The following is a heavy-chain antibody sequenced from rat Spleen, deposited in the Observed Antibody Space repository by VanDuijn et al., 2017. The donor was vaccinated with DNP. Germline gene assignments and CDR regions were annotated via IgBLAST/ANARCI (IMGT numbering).Heavy chain of an antibody. CDR2: ISYEGSST. D-gene: IGHD5-1*01. V-gene: IGHV5-22*01. CDR1: GFTFSNYY. CDR3: RTGSDY. Sequence: EVQLVESGGGLVQPGRSMKLSCSASGFTFSNYYMAWVRQAPKKGLEWVASISYEGSSTYYGDSVKGRFTISRDNAKSTLYLQMDSLRSEDTATYYCRTGSDYWGQGVMVTVSS. J-gene: IGHJ2*01.